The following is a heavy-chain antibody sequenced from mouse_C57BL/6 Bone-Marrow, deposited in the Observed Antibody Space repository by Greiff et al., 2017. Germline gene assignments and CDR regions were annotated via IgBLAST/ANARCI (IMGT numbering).Heavy chain of an antibody. J-gene: IGHJ1*03. D-gene: IGHD1-1*01. Sequence: QVQLQQPGAELVMPGASVKLSCKASGYTFTSYWMHWVKQRPGQGLEWIGEIDPSDSYTNYNQKFKGKSTLTVDQSSSTAYMQLSSLTSEDSAVYYCATPYYYGSSYWYFDVWGTGTTVTVSS. V-gene: IGHV1-69*01. CDR2: IDPSDSYT. CDR1: GYTFTSYW. CDR3: ATPYYYGSSYWYFDV.